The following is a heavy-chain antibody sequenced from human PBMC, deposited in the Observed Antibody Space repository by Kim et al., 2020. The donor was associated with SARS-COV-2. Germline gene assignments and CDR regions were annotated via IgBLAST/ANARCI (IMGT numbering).Heavy chain of an antibody. V-gene: IGHV3-23*01. CDR2: ISGSGDDT. CDR3: AKCEVVPYWYFDS. J-gene: IGHJ2*01. CDR1: GFTFGSYA. Sequence: GGSLRLSCAASGFTFGSYAVSWVRQTPGKGLEWVSSISGSGDDTYYADSVKGRFTISRDNSQNTLFLQMNSLKAEDTAVYYCAKCEVVPYWYFDSWGRGTLVTVSS. D-gene: IGHD2-21*01.